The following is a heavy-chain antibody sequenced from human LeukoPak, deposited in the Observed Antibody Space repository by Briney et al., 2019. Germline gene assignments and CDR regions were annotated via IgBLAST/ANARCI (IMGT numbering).Heavy chain of an antibody. CDR1: GYTFSDYY. D-gene: IGHD6-13*01. Sequence: ASVKVSCKASGYTFSDYYIHWVRQAPGQGLEWMGYINTKSGTTKYGHNFQGGVTMTRDTSISTAYMELRGLRPDDTAVYYCARDQSLVAYSSTWFDDWAQGTTVTVSS. J-gene: IGHJ4*02. CDR3: ARDQSLVAYSSTWFDD. V-gene: IGHV1-2*02. CDR2: INTKSGTT.